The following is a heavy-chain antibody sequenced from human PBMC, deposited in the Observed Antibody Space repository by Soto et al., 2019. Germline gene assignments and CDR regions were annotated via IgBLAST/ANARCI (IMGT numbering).Heavy chain of an antibody. CDR1: GFPLSTYG. Sequence: GGSLRLSCAASGFPLSTYGMTWVRQAPGKGLEWVSAITGTGGNTYYVDSVKGRFTSSRDNSKNMLYLQMNSLRVEDTAVYYCARIRGYWYGLDVWGQGTTVTVSS. CDR2: ITGTGGNT. CDR3: ARIRGYWYGLDV. V-gene: IGHV3-23*01. J-gene: IGHJ6*02.